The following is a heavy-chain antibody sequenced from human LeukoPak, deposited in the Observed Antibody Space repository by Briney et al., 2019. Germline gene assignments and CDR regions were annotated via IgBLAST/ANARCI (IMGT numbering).Heavy chain of an antibody. CDR1: GDSISSSNYY. CDR2: IHYSGST. CDR3: VRAFMARTADY. D-gene: IGHD3-10*01. V-gene: IGHV4-39*01. J-gene: IGHJ4*02. Sequence: PSETLSLTCSVSGDSISSSNYYWDWIRQPPGKGLEWIGSIHYSGSTNYNPSLKSRVTISVETSKNQFSLKLSSVTAADTAVYYCVRAFMARTADYWGQGTLVTVSS.